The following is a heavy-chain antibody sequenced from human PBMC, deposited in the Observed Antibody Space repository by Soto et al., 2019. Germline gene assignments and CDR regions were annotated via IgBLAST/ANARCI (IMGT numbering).Heavy chain of an antibody. CDR1: RYIFTNYG. Sequence: QVQLVQSGVEVREPGASVKVSCKAVRYIFTNYGVSWVRQAPGQGLEWMGWITTYNGNTEYAQKFQGRVTMTTDASTSTDLGSMRSDDTAIYYCARALTGYGMDVWGQGTTVTVSS. CDR3: ARALTGYGMDV. V-gene: IGHV1-18*01. CDR2: ITTYNGNT. J-gene: IGHJ6*02.